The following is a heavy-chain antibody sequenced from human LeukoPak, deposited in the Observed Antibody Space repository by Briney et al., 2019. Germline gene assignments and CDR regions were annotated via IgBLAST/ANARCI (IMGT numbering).Heavy chain of an antibody. CDR1: GGSISSSSYY. D-gene: IGHD3-3*01. Sequence: SETLSLTCTASGGSISSSSYYWGWIRQPPGKGLEWIGSIYYSGSTYYNPSLKSRVTISVDTSKNQFSLKLSSVTAADTAVYYCARHLEYDFWSGYYTGWFDPWGQGTLVTVSS. V-gene: IGHV4-39*01. CDR3: ARHLEYDFWSGYYTGWFDP. CDR2: IYYSGST. J-gene: IGHJ5*02.